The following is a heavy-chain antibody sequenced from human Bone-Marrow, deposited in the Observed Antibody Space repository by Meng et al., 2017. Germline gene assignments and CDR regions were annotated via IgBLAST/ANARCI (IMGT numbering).Heavy chain of an antibody. J-gene: IGHJ3*02. Sequence: SVKVSCKASGGTFSSYTISWVRQAPGQGLEWMGRIIPILGIANYAQKFQGRVTITADKSTSTAYMELSSLRSEDTAVYYCARTPTRDYDYVWGSYRFSAFDIWGQGTMVTVSS. D-gene: IGHD3-16*02. V-gene: IGHV1-69*02. CDR2: IIPILGIA. CDR3: ARTPTRDYDYVWGSYRFSAFDI. CDR1: GGTFSSYT.